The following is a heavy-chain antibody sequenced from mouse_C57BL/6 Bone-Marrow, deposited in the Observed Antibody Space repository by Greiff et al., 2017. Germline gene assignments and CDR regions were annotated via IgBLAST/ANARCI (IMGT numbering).Heavy chain of an antibody. V-gene: IGHV5-15*01. D-gene: IGHD2-4*01. CDR1: GFTFSDYG. J-gene: IGHJ4*01. CDR3: ARYDYDGYAMDY. CDR2: ISNLAYSI. Sequence: EVQLVESGGGLVQPGGSLKLSCAASGFTFSDYGMAWVRQAPRTGPEWVAFISNLAYSIYYADTVTGRFTISRENAKNTLYLEMSSLRSEDTAMYYCARYDYDGYAMDYWGQGTSVTVS.